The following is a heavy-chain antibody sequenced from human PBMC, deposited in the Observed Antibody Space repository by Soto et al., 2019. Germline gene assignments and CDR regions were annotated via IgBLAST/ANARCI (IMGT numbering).Heavy chain of an antibody. CDR2: IKSKTDGGTT. J-gene: IGHJ4*02. D-gene: IGHD2-2*01. CDR1: GFTFSNAW. CDR3: TTDRVVVPAAPNY. Sequence: GGSLRLSCGASGFTFSNAWMSLVRQAPGKGLEWVGRIKSKTDGGTTDYAAPVKGRFTISRDDSKNTLYLQMNSLKTEDTAVYYCTTDRVVVPAAPNYWGQGTLVTVSS. V-gene: IGHV3-15*01.